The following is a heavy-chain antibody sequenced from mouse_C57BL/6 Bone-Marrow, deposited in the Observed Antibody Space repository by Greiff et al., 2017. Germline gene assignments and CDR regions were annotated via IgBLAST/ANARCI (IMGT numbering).Heavy chain of an antibody. Sequence: EVQLVESGGDLVKPGGSLKLSCAASGFTFSSYGMSWVRQTPDKRLEWVATISSGGSYTYYPDSVKGRFTISRDNAKNTLYLQMSSLKSEDTAMYYCARHDDYDEGPSLAYWGQGTLVTVSA. CDR3: ARHDDYDEGPSLAY. CDR2: ISSGGSYT. J-gene: IGHJ3*01. D-gene: IGHD2-4*01. CDR1: GFTFSSYG. V-gene: IGHV5-6*01.